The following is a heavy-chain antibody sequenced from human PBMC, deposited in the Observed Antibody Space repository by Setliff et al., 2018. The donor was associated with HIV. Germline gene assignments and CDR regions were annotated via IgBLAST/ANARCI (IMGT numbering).Heavy chain of an antibody. CDR1: GGSFSGYY. D-gene: IGHD4-17*01. CDR2: INHSGST. CDR3: VRDDYGYNGKGFDY. V-gene: IGHV4-34*01. J-gene: IGHJ4*02. Sequence: LSLTCAVYGGSFSGYYWSWIRQPPGKGLEWMGEINHSGSTNYNPSLKSRVTISVDTSKNQFSLKLSSVTAADTAVYYCVRDDYGYNGKGFDYWGPGTLVTVSS.